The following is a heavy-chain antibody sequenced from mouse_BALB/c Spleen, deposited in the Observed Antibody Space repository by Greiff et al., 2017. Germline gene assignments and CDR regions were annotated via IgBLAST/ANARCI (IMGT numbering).Heavy chain of an antibody. V-gene: IGHV3-2*02. J-gene: IGHJ4*01. CDR1: GYSITSDYA. Sequence: EVKLVESGPGLVKPSQSLSLTCTVTGYSITSDYAWNWIRQFPGNKLEWMGYISYSGSTSYNPSLKSRISITRDTSKNQFFLQLNSVTTEDTATYYCARLYYYAMDYWGQGTSVTVSS. CDR3: ARLYYYAMDY. CDR2: ISYSGST.